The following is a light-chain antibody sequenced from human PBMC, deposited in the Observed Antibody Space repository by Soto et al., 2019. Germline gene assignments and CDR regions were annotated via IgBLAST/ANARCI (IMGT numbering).Light chain of an antibody. Sequence: DIVMTQTPLSLSVTPGQPASISCKSSQSLLHGDGKTYVSWYRQKPGQPPQLLIYEVSNRSSGVPHRVSCSGSARDFTLTISRLEAEDVGVYYCMQSVQLLLYSFGQGNRVEIK. CDR2: EVS. CDR1: QSLLHGDGKTY. J-gene: IGKJ2*03. V-gene: IGKV2D-29*01. CDR3: MQSVQLLLYS.